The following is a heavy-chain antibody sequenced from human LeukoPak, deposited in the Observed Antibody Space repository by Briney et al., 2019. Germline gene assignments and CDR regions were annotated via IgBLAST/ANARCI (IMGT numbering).Heavy chain of an antibody. J-gene: IGHJ4*02. CDR1: GFTFSSYS. CDR3: AREGNWNYPPPFDY. CDR2: ISNSSSYI. Sequence: PGGSLRLSCAASGFTFSSYSMNWVRQAPGKGLEWVSSISNSSSYIYYADSVKGRFTISRDNAKNSLYLQMNSLRAEDTAVYYCAREGNWNYPPPFDYWGQGTLVTVSS. V-gene: IGHV3-21*01. D-gene: IGHD1-7*01.